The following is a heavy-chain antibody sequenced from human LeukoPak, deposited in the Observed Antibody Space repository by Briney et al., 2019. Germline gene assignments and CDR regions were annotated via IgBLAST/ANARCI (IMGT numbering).Heavy chain of an antibody. CDR3: ARDNFQALLPQGFDY. D-gene: IGHD1-26*01. Sequence: GGSLRLSCVASGFTFSSYSMNWVRQAPGKGLEWVSYISSSSSTIYYADSVKGRFTISRDNAKNSLYLQMNSLRAEDTAVYYCARDNFQALLPQGFDYWGQGTLVTVSS. CDR1: GFTFSSYS. CDR2: ISSSSSTI. V-gene: IGHV3-48*01. J-gene: IGHJ4*02.